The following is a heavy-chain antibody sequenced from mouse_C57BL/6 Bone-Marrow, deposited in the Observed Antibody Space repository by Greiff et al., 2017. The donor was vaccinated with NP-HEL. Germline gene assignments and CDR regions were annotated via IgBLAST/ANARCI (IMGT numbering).Heavy chain of an antibody. CDR2: IYPVSGEN. CDR1: GYTFTDHI. Sequence: SGAELASPGASVTLSCKASGYTFTDHIMNWVKKRPGQGLEWIGRIYPVSGENNYNQKFMGKATFSVDRSSSTVYMVLNSLTSEDPAVYYCALSYYDYWYFDVWGTGTTVTVSS. CDR3: ALSYYDYWYFDV. V-gene: IGHV1-11*01. D-gene: IGHD2-4*01. J-gene: IGHJ1*03.